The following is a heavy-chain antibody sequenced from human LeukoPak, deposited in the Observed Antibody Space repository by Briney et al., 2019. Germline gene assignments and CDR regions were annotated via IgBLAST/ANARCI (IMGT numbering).Heavy chain of an antibody. J-gene: IGHJ4*02. V-gene: IGHV3-66*01. CDR2: IYSGGDT. CDR1: GFTVSSSF. Sequence: GGSLRLSCATSGFTVSSSFMSWVRQAPGKGLEWVSVIYSGGDTYYADSVKGRFTISRDNSKNTLYLQMNSLRAEDTAVYYCAHPDHYFDHWGQGTLVTVSS. CDR3: AHPDHYFDH.